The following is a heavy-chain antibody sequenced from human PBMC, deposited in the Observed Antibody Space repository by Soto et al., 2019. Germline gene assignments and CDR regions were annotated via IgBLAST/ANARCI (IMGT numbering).Heavy chain of an antibody. J-gene: IGHJ4*02. D-gene: IGHD6-19*01. CDR2: INPSGGST. CDR1: GYTFTSYY. Sequence: QVQLVQSGAEVKKPGASVKVSCKASGYTFTSYYIHWVRQAPGQGLEWMGIINPSGGSTSYAQKFQGRXXMXRXXSTSTVYMELSSLRSEDTAVYYCARGSVAGRRFDYWGQGPLVTVSS. V-gene: IGHV1-46*01. CDR3: ARGSVAGRRFDY.